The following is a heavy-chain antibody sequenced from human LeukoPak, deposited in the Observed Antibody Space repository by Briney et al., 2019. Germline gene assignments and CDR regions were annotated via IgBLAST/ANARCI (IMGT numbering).Heavy chain of an antibody. CDR3: AISRGY. V-gene: IGHV1-24*01. J-gene: IGHJ4*02. CDR1: GYTLTELS. D-gene: IGHD3-10*01. Sequence: ASVTVSCKVSGYTLTELSMHWVRQAPGKGLEWMGGFDPEDGETIYAQKFQGRVTMTRDTSISTAYMELSSLRSEDTAVYYCAISRGYWGQGTLVTVSS. CDR2: FDPEDGET.